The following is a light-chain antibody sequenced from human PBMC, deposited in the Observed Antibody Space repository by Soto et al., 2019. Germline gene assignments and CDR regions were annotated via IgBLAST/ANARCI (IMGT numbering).Light chain of an antibody. J-gene: IGLJ2*01. CDR1: SSDVGAYDY. Sequence: QSALTQPRSVSGSPGQSVSISCSGTSSDVGAYDYVSWYQQHPGRAPQLMIYDVTQRPSGVPHRFSGSRSGNTASLTISGRQAEDASHYYRCTYAGIYTPVFGGGTKVTVL. CDR2: DVT. V-gene: IGLV2-11*01. CDR3: CTYAGIYTPV.